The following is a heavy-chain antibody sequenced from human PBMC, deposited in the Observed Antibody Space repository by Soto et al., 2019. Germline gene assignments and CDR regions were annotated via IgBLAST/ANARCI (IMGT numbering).Heavy chain of an antibody. J-gene: IGHJ4*02. CDR1: GGSISSSTYY. V-gene: IGHV4-39*07. D-gene: IGHD1-1*01. Sequence: SETLSLTCTVSGGSISSSTYYWGWMRQPPGKGLEWIASFFIGGNTYYNPSLKSRVTMSVDTSKRQFSLNLSSLTAADTAVYYCARVYRVNYLGYFDYWGQGALVTVSS. CDR2: FFIGGNT. CDR3: ARVYRVNYLGYFDY.